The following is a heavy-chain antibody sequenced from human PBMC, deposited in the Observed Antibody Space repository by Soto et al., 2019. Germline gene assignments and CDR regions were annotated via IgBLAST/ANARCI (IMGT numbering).Heavy chain of an antibody. J-gene: IGHJ4*02. CDR1: GFTVSSNY. Sequence: GGSLRLSCAASGFTVSSNYMSWVRQAPGKGLEWVSVIYSGGSTYYADSVKGRFTISRHNSKNTLYLQMNSLRAEDTAVYYCARYGYSSGWSYYFDYWGQGTLVTVSS. CDR2: IYSGGST. V-gene: IGHV3-53*04. D-gene: IGHD6-19*01. CDR3: ARYGYSSGWSYYFDY.